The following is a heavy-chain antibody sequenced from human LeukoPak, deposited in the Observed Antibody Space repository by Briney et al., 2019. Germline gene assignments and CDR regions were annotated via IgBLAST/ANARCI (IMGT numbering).Heavy chain of an antibody. Sequence: GGSLRLSCAASGFTFSSYGMNWVRQAPGKGLEWVSTISGGGGSTYYADPVKGRFTISRDNSKNTLYLQVNSLRAEDTAVYYCAKGGKWDVTPFDYWGQGTLVTVSS. J-gene: IGHJ4*02. CDR3: AKGGKWDVTPFDY. CDR2: ISGGGGST. CDR1: GFTFSSYG. D-gene: IGHD1-26*01. V-gene: IGHV3-23*01.